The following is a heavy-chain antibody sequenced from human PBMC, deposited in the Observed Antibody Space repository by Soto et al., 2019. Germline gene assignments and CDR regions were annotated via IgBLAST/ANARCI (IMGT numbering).Heavy chain of an antibody. J-gene: IGHJ3*02. Sequence: GGSLILSCAASGFTFSSYGMHWVRQAPGKGLEWVAVIWYDGSNKYYADSVKGRFTISRDNSKNTLFLQMGSLRAEDMAVYYCARGPEGHAFDIWGQGTMVTVSS. V-gene: IGHV3-33*01. CDR2: IWYDGSNK. CDR1: GFTFSSYG. CDR3: ARGPEGHAFDI.